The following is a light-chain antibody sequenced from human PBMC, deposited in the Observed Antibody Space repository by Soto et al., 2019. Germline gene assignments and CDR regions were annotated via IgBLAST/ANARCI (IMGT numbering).Light chain of an antibody. Sequence: DIQMTQSPSSLSASVGDRVTITCQASQDISNYLNWYQQKPGKAPKLLIYAASSLQSGVPSRFSGSGSGTDFTLTISSLQPVDFDAYYRHQSYSHTLTPGQGRPVGI. CDR2: AAS. V-gene: IGKV1-39*01. J-gene: IGKJ5*01. CDR3: HQSYSHTLT. CDR1: QDISNY.